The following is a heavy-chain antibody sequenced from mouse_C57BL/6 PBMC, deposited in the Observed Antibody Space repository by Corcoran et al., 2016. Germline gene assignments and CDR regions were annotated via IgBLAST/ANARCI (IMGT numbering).Heavy chain of an antibody. J-gene: IGHJ3*01. V-gene: IGHV8-12*01. CDR3: ARSDDGYFPFAY. CDR2: IYWDDDK. D-gene: IGHD2-3*01. Sequence: QVTLKESGPGILQSSQTLSLTCSFSGFSLSTSGMGVSWIRQPSGKGLEWLAHIYWDDDKRYNPSLKSRLTISKDTSRNQVFLKITSVDTADTATYYGARSDDGYFPFAYWGQGTLVTVSA. CDR1: GFSLSTSGMG.